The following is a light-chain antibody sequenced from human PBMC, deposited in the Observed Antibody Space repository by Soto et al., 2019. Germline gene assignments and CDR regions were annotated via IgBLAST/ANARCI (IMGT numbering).Light chain of an antibody. CDR3: QQSSFSPLT. V-gene: IGKV3-20*01. CDR2: GAS. Sequence: EIVLTQSPGTLSLSPGEMATLSCRASQDVVNNYLAWFQQKPGQAPRLLVHGASNRAAGIPDRFSGSGSATDFTLTISSLEPEDFAVYYCQQSSFSPLTFGGGTRIEI. CDR1: QDVVNNY. J-gene: IGKJ4*01.